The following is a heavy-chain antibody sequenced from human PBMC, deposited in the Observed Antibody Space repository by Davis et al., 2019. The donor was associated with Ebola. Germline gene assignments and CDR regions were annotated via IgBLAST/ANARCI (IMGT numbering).Heavy chain of an antibody. D-gene: IGHD3-3*01. CDR2: ISSNGGST. V-gene: IGHV3-64*01. CDR1: GFTFSSYA. J-gene: IGHJ4*02. Sequence: GGSLRLSCAASGFTFSSYAMHWVRQAPGKGLEYVSAISSNGGSTYYANSVKGRFTISRDNSKNTLYLQMGSLGAEDMAVYYCARGNYDFWSGYYTGFDYWGQGTLVTVSS. CDR3: ARGNYDFWSGYYTGFDY.